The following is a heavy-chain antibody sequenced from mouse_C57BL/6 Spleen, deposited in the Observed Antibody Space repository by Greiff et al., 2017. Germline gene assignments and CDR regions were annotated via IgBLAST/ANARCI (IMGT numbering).Heavy chain of an antibody. J-gene: IGHJ3*01. CDR1: GFTFSSYT. CDR3: ASGYYYGSSPFAY. D-gene: IGHD1-1*01. V-gene: IGHV5-9*01. Sequence: EVKLMESGGGLVKPGGSLKLSCAASGFTFSSYTMSWVRQTPEKRLEWVATIRGGGGNTYYPDSVKGRFTISRDNAKNTLYLQMSSLRSEDTALYYCASGYYYGSSPFAYWGQGTLVTVSA. CDR2: IRGGGGNT.